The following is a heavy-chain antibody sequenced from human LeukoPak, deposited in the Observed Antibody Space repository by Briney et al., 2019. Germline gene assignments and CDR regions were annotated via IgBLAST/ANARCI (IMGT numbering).Heavy chain of an antibody. J-gene: IGHJ4*02. D-gene: IGHD1-26*01. CDR2: IYYSGST. CDR3: ARGYSGSYGRFDY. CDR1: GGSISSYY. V-gene: IGHV4-59*01. Sequence: PSETLSLTCTVSGGSISSYYWSWIRQPPGKGLEWIGHIYYSGSTNYNPSLKSRVTISVDTSKNQFSLKLYSVTAADTAEYYCARGYSGSYGRFDYWGQGTLVTVSS.